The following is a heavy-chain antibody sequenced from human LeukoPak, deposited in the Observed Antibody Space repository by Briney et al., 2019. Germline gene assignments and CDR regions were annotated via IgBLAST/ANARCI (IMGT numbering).Heavy chain of an antibody. D-gene: IGHD6-19*01. V-gene: IGHV3-30*04. J-gene: IGHJ4*02. CDR3: ARGSQWLVDPAYYFDY. CDR1: GFTFSSYA. CDR2: TSYDGRNK. Sequence: GGSLRLSCAASGFTFSSYAMHWVRQAPGKGLEWITVTSYDGRNKYYADSVKGRFTISRDNSKNTLYLQMNSLRPEDTAVYYCARGSQWLVDPAYYFDYWGQEALVTVSS.